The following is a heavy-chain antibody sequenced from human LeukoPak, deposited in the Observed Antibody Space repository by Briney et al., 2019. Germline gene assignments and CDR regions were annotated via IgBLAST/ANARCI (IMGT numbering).Heavy chain of an antibody. Sequence: GWSVILSCAASGFTFTNFAMNWVRQAPGKGLEWVSSITGNGGRAYYADSVKGRFTISRDNSMNTLHLQMNSLRAEDTAVYYCAKCPHYDGSGFYFDYWGRGALVTVSS. D-gene: IGHD3-22*01. CDR1: GFTFTNFA. CDR2: ITGNGGRA. V-gene: IGHV3-23*01. CDR3: AKCPHYDGSGFYFDY. J-gene: IGHJ4*02.